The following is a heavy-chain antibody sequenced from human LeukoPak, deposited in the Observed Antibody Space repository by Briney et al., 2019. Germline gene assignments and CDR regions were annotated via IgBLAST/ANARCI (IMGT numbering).Heavy chain of an antibody. CDR3: ARQTISSGWSKFEP. CDR2: IYYSGST. CDR1: GGSISSSNYC. D-gene: IGHD6-19*01. J-gene: IGHJ5*02. Sequence: SETLSLTCTVSGGSISSSNYCWGWIRQPPGKGLEWIGSIYYSGSTYYNPSLKSRVTISADTSKNQFFLKLSSVTAADTAVYYCARQTISSGWSKFEPWGQGTLVAVSS. V-gene: IGHV4-39*01.